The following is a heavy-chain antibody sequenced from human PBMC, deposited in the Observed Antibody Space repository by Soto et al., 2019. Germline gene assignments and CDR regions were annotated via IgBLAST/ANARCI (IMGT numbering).Heavy chain of an antibody. CDR3: ARERRCAGLFDS. D-gene: IGHD2-15*01. CDR1: GCSISNAAYS. J-gene: IGHJ4*02. V-gene: IGHV4-30-2*01. Sequence: SETLSLTCTVSGCSISNAAYSLRWIRQPPGKGLEWIGYIYPSGMPFYNPSLRSRVTISIDRSNDQFSLNLKSVTAADTAVYSCARERRCAGLFDSWGQGTLVTVSP. CDR2: IYPSGMP.